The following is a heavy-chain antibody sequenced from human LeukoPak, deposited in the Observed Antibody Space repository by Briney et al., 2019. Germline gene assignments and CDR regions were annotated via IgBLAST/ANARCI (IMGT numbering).Heavy chain of an antibody. Sequence: PGGSLRLSCAASGFTFSSYSMNWVRQAPGKGLEWVSSISSSSSYIYYADSVKGRFTISRDNAKNSLYLQMNSLRAEDTAVYYVARDAAAAGTDYFDYWGQGTLVTVSS. J-gene: IGHJ4*02. D-gene: IGHD6-13*01. CDR1: GFTFSSYS. CDR3: ARDAAAAGTDYFDY. V-gene: IGHV3-21*01. CDR2: ISSSSSYI.